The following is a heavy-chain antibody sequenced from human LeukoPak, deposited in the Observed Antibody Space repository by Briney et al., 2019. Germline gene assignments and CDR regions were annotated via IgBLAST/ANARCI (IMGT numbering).Heavy chain of an antibody. V-gene: IGHV3-74*01. Sequence: GGSLRLSCAASGLTFSSHWMHWVRQAPGKGLVWVSRITNDGSSTTYADSVKGRFTISRDNSKNTLYLQMNSLRAEDTAVYYCARDYGDYAGFDYWGQGTLVAVSS. CDR1: GLTFSSHW. D-gene: IGHD4-17*01. CDR3: ARDYGDYAGFDY. J-gene: IGHJ4*02. CDR2: ITNDGSST.